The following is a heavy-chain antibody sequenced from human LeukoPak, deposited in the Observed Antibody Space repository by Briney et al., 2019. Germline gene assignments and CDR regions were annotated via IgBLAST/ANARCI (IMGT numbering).Heavy chain of an antibody. CDR2: IKSKSDGGTT. Sequence: PGGSLRLSCAAFTFTFSNAWMSWVRQAPGKGLEWVGRIKSKSDGGTTDYAAPVKGRFTISRDDSKNTLYLQMNSLKTEDTAVYYCTTAPRGYCSGGSCSYAFDIWGQGTMVTVSS. J-gene: IGHJ3*02. V-gene: IGHV3-15*01. D-gene: IGHD2-15*01. CDR1: TFTFSNAW. CDR3: TTAPRGYCSGGSCSYAFDI.